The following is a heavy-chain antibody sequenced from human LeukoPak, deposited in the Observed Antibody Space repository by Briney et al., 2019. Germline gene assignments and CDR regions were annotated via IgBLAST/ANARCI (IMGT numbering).Heavy chain of an antibody. CDR2: IYHSGST. J-gene: IGHJ5*02. D-gene: IGHD4-17*01. V-gene: IGHV4-4*02. CDR1: GGSISSSNW. Sequence: SETLSLTCAVSGGSISSSNWWSWVRQPPGKGLEWIGEIYHSGSTNYNPSLKSRVTISVDKSKNQFSLKLSSVTAADTAVYYCARVLSDPFYGDYGGNWFDPWGQGTLVTVSS. CDR3: ARVLSDPFYGDYGGNWFDP.